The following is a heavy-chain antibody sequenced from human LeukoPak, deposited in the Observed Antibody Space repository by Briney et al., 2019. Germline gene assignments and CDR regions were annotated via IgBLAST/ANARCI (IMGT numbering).Heavy chain of an antibody. CDR3: ARVVAVAGLASNFDY. J-gene: IGHJ4*02. CDR2: IYYSGNT. Sequence: SETLSLTCTVSGDSISSDYWSWLRQPPGKRLEWLGYIYYSGNTNYNPSLKSRVTISVDVSKNQFSLKLSSVTAADTAVYYCARVVAVAGLASNFDYWGQGTLVTVSS. D-gene: IGHD6-19*01. CDR1: GDSISSDY. V-gene: IGHV4-59*01.